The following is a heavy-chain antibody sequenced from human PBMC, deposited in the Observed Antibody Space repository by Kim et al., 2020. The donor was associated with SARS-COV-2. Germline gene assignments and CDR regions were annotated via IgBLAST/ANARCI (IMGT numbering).Heavy chain of an antibody. V-gene: IGHV3-23*01. D-gene: IGHD2-2*01. CDR3: AKDQDIVVKAVPGGDY. J-gene: IGHJ4*02. Sequence: SVKGRFTITRDNSKNTVYRQMNSLRAEETAVYYCAKDQDIVVKAVPGGDYWGQGTLVTVSS.